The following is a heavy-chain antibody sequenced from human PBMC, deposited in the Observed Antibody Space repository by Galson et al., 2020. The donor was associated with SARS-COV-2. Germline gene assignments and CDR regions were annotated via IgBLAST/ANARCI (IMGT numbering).Heavy chain of an antibody. J-gene: IGHJ4*02. CDR3: ARDWVAFGGVTGDY. Sequence: SETLSLTCGVYGGSFSGYDWRCIRQPPGKGLEWIGAINTSGRHKYNPSPKSRVTISLDTSKNQFSLKLRSVTAADTAVYYCARDWVAFGGVTGDYWGQGTLVTVSS. CDR1: GGSFSGYD. V-gene: IGHV4-34*01. D-gene: IGHD3-16*01. CDR2: INTSGRH.